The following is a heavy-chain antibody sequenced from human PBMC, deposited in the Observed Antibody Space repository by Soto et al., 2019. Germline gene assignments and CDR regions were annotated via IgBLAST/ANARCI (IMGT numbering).Heavy chain of an antibody. CDR2: IIPILGIA. CDR3: ARYVGDGYSDFDF. CDR1: GGTFSSST. V-gene: IGHV1-69*02. J-gene: IGHJ4*02. Sequence: QVQLVQSGAEVKKAGSSVKVSCKASGGTFSSSTISWVRQAPGQGLEWMGRIIPILGIANYAQKFQGRVTITADKSTSTAYMELSSLRSEDTAVYYCARYVGDGYSDFDFWGQGTLVTVSS. D-gene: IGHD2-15*01.